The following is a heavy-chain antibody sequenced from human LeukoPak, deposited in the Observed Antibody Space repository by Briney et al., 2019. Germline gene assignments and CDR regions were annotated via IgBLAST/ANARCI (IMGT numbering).Heavy chain of an antibody. J-gene: IGHJ4*02. CDR2: VNRAGASI. D-gene: IGHD1-26*01. CDR3: VADSGNRSGGDF. CDR1: IFTFSNYW. V-gene: IGHV3-74*01. Sequence: GGSLRLSCTGSIFTFSNYWIHWVRQVPGRGLLWVAHVNRAGASIVYADSVEGRFTISRDNAKNTVYLQMNSLRPDDTAVYYCVADSGNRSGGDFWGQGALVTVSS.